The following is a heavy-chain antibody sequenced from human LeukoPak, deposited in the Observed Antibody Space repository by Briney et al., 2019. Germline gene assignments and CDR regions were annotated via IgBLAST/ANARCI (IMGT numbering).Heavy chain of an antibody. CDR2: LYHSGST. CDR3: AVRTLLLWFGAFDY. CDR1: GYSISSGYY. V-gene: IGHV4-38-2*02. J-gene: IGHJ4*02. Sequence: PSETLSLTCTVSGYSISSGYYWGWIRQPPGKGLEWIGSLYHSGSTYYNPSLKSRVTISVHTSKNQFSLKLSSVTAADTAVYYCAVRTLLLWFGAFDYWGQGTLVTVSS. D-gene: IGHD3-10*01.